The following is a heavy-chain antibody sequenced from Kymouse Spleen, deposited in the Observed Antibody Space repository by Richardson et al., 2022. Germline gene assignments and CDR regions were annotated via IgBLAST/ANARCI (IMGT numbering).Heavy chain of an antibody. CDR2: TRNKANSYTT. D-gene: IGHD5-12*01. V-gene: IGHV3-72*01. J-gene: IGHJ6*02. CDR3: ARYSGYDGHGMDV. CDR1: GFTFSDHY. Sequence: EVQLVESGGGLVQPGGSLRLSCAASGFTFSDHYMDWVRQAPGKGLEWVGRTRNKANSYTTEYAASVKGRFTISRDDSKNSLYLQMNSLKTEDTAVYYCARYSGYDGHGMDVWGQGTTVTVSS.